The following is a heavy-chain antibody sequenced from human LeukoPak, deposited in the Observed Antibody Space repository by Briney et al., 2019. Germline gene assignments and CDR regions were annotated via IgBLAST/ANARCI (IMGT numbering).Heavy chain of an antibody. Sequence: ASVKVSCKASGYTFTNYYMHWVRQAPGQGLEWIGLINPTGTGTNYAQKFRGRVTMTRGTSTTTVYMELSSLRSEDTAVYYCAREESGGYFDYWGQGTLVAVSS. CDR3: AREESGGYFDY. D-gene: IGHD2-8*02. CDR2: INPTGTGT. CDR1: GYTFTNYY. J-gene: IGHJ4*02. V-gene: IGHV1-46*01.